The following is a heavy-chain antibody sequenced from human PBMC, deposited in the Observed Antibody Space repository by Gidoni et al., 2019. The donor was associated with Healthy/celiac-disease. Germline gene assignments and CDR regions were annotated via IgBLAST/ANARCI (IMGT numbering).Heavy chain of an antibody. CDR1: GGSISSSSYY. V-gene: IGHV4-39*01. Sequence: QLQLQESGPGLVQPSETLSLTCTVSGGSISSSSYYWGWIRHPTGKGLEWIGSIYYIGSTYYNPSLKSRVTISVDTSKNQFSLKLSSVTAADTAVYYCATTVGYCSSTSCHYYYYYYMDVWGKGTTVTVSS. CDR2: IYYIGST. J-gene: IGHJ6*03. D-gene: IGHD2-2*01. CDR3: ATTVGYCSSTSCHYYYYYYMDV.